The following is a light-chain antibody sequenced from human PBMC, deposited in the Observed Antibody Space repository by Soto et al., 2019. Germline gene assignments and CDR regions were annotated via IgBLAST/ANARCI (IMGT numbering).Light chain of an antibody. CDR2: DVN. V-gene: IGLV2-14*03. J-gene: IGLJ2*01. Sequence: QSALTQPASVSGSPGQSITISCTGTRSDIGAYNFVSWYQQHPGEVPKLILYDVNVRPSGVSNRFSGSKSGNTASLTISGLHAEDEDDYYCTSWTTSTTMIFGGGTKVTV. CDR1: RSDIGAYNF. CDR3: TSWTTSTTMI.